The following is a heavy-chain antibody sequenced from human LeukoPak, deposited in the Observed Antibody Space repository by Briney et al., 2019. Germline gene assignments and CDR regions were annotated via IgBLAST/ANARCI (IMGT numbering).Heavy chain of an antibody. CDR1: GYSLTKYY. CDR3: AKGGSSWYDDFDL. Sequence: ASVKVSCKASGYSLTKYYMHWVRQAPGQGLEWMGIINPSGGSTNYAQKFQGRVTMTRDTSISTAYMELSRLRSDDTAVYYCAKGGSSWYDDFDLWGRGTLVTVSS. J-gene: IGHJ2*01. D-gene: IGHD6-13*01. V-gene: IGHV1-2*02. CDR2: INPSGGST.